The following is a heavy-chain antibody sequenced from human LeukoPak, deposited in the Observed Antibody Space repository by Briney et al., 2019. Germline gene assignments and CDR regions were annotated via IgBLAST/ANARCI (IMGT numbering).Heavy chain of an antibody. CDR3: ARILGGIDY. V-gene: IGHV3-53*01. Sequence: GGYLRLSCAASGFTVSSSYMTWVRQAPGKGLEWVSVIYSGGSTYYADSVKGRFTISRDTSKNTLYLQMNSLRADDTAVYYCARILGGIDYWGQGTLVTVSS. J-gene: IGHJ4*02. CDR1: GFTVSSSY. CDR2: IYSGGST. D-gene: IGHD3-10*01.